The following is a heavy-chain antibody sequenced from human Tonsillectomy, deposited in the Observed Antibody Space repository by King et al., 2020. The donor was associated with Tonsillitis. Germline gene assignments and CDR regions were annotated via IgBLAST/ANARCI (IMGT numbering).Heavy chain of an antibody. CDR2: IYYSGST. V-gene: IGHV4-59*08. D-gene: IGHD3-3*01. J-gene: IGHJ6*03. CDR1: GGSISSYY. CDR3: ARRDYDFWSGPIEDYYYYYMDV. Sequence: VQLQESGPGLVKPSETLSLTCTVSGGSISSYYWSWIRQPPGKGLEWIGYIYYSGSTNYNPSLKSRVTISVDTSKNQFSLKLSSVTAADTAVYYCARRDYDFWSGPIEDYYYYYMDVWGKGTTVTVSS.